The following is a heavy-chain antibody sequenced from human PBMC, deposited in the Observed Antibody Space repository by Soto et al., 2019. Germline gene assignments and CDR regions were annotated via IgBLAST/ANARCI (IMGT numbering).Heavy chain of an antibody. D-gene: IGHD3-3*01. V-gene: IGHV4-59*01. CDR1: GGSISSYY. CDR2: IYYSGST. Sequence: PSETLSLTCTVSGGSISSYYWSWIRQPPGKGLEWIGYIYYSGSTNYNPSLKSRVTISVDTSKNQFSLKLSSVTAADTAVYYCARGKIIGPWGQGTRVTVSS. CDR3: ARGKIIGP. J-gene: IGHJ5*02.